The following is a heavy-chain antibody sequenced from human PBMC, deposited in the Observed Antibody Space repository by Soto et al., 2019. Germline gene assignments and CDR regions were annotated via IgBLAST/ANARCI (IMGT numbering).Heavy chain of an antibody. CDR2: IIPIFGTA. J-gene: IGHJ6*02. Sequence: GASVKVSCKASGGTFSSYAISWVRQAPGQGLEWMGGIIPIFGTANYAQKFQGRVTVTADESTSTACMELSSLRSEDTAVYYCAPGGYSYGWNYYYYGMDVWGQGTTVTVSS. CDR1: GGTFSSYA. CDR3: APGGYSYGWNYYYYGMDV. V-gene: IGHV1-69*13. D-gene: IGHD5-18*01.